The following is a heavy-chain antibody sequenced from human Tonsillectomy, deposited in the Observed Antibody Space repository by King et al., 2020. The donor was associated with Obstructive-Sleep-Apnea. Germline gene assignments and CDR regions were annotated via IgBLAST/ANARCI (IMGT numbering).Heavy chain of an antibody. CDR2: IRSKAYRYAT. CDR3: TKGSGYEWSFDY. V-gene: IGHV3-73*01. Sequence: VQLVESGGGLVQPGGSLKLSCAASGFTFSDSDMHWVRQASGKGLEWVGRIRSKAYRYATAHAASLEGRLTISRDDSKHTAYLQMNSLKTEDTAVYYCTKGSGYEWSFDYWGQGTLVTVSS. J-gene: IGHJ4*02. CDR1: GFTFSDSD. D-gene: IGHD5-12*01.